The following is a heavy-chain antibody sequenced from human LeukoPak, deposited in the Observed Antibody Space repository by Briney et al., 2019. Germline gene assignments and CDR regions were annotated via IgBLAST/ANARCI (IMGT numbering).Heavy chain of an antibody. D-gene: IGHD5-18*01. CDR2: VYPGDSET. J-gene: IGHJ5*02. V-gene: IGHV5-51*01. Sequence: GESLKISCKGSGYSFTSYWIGWVRQMPGKGLEWMGFVYPGDSETRYSPSFQGQVTISADKSIDTAYLQWSSLKASDTAMYYCARLTVDTAMAVNWFDPWGQGTQVTVSS. CDR3: ARLTVDTAMAVNWFDP. CDR1: GYSFTSYW.